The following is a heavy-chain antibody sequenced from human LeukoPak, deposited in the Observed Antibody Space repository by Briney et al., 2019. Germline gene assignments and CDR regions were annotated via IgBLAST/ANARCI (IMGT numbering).Heavy chain of an antibody. CDR3: ARHPQHFGSGSYYTPFHM. J-gene: IGHJ4*02. D-gene: IGHD3-10*01. CDR2: IYRSGSP. V-gene: IGHV4-38-2*01. CDR1: GDFVSSDYY. Sequence: PSETLSLTCGVSGDFVSSDYYCGWIRQPPGKGLEWIGSIYRSGSPTYNESLKSRVTISVDTSKNQFSLKLNSVTAADTAVYYCARHPQHFGSGSYYTPFHMWGQGTLVTVSS.